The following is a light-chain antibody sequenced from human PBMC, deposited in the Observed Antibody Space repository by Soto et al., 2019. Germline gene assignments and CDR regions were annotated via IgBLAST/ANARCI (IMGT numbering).Light chain of an antibody. J-gene: IGLJ1*01. CDR1: SSDVGLYDY. Sequence: QSALTQPASVSGSPGQSITISCTGTSSDVGLYDYVSWYQQHPGKAPQLMIYAVSNRPSGVSNRFSASKSGNTASLFISGLQAEDEADYYCSSYTSDSSYVFGSGTKVTFL. CDR2: AVS. V-gene: IGLV2-14*01. CDR3: SSYTSDSSYV.